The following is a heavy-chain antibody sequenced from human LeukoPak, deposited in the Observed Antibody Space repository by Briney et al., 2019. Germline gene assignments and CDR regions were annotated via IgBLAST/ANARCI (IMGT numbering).Heavy chain of an antibody. Sequence: GGSLRLSCAASGFTFSSYAMSWVRQAPGEGLEWVSAISGSGGSTYYADSVKGRFTISRDNSKNTLYLQMNSLRAEDTAVYYCAGAKTRSSGWFYYYYMDVWGKGTTVTVSS. J-gene: IGHJ6*03. D-gene: IGHD6-19*01. CDR2: ISGSGGST. CDR3: AGAKTRSSGWFYYYYMDV. V-gene: IGHV3-23*01. CDR1: GFTFSSYA.